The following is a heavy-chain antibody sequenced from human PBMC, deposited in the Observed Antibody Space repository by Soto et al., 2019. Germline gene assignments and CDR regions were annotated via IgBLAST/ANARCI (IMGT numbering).Heavy chain of an antibody. CDR2: IKSKTDGGTT. CDR1: GFTFSNAW. D-gene: IGHD2-2*01. CDR3: TTRTGTGYRVVPADDAFDI. J-gene: IGHJ3*02. V-gene: IGHV3-15*01. Sequence: LRLSCAASGFTFSNAWMSWVREAPGKGLEWVGRIKSKTDGGTTDYAAPVKGRFTISRDDSKNTLYLQMNSLKTEDTAVYYCTTRTGTGYRVVPADDAFDIWGQGTMVTV.